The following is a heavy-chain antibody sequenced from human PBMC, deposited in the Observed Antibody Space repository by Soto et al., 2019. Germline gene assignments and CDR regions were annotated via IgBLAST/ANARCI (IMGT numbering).Heavy chain of an antibody. CDR1: GGSISSGDYY. CDR3: ARVQYYYDSSGYYYGD. D-gene: IGHD3-22*01. CDR2: IYYSGST. J-gene: IGHJ4*02. V-gene: IGHV4-30-4*01. Sequence: QVQLQESGPGLVKPSQTLSLTCTVSGGSISSGDYYWSWIRQPPGKGLEWIGYIYYSGSTYYNPSLKSRVTIPVDTSKNQFSLKLSSVTAADTAVYYCARVQYYYDSSGYYYGDWGQGTLVTVSS.